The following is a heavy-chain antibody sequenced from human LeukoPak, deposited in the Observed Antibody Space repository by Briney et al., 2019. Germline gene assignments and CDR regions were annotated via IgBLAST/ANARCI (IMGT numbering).Heavy chain of an antibody. CDR1: GGSFSGYY. Sequence: SETLSLTCAVYGGSFSGYYWSWIRQPPGKGLEWIGEINHSGSTNYNPSLKSRVTISVDTSKKQFSLKLSSVTAADTAVYYCARGITIFGVVIDWGQGALVTVSS. D-gene: IGHD3-3*01. V-gene: IGHV4-34*01. J-gene: IGHJ4*02. CDR2: INHSGST. CDR3: ARGITIFGVVID.